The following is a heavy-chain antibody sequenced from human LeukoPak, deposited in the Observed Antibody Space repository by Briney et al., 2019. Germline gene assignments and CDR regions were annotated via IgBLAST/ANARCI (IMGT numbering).Heavy chain of an antibody. D-gene: IGHD6-6*01. CDR3: AKDSRAYSSSSYSAAAGTSYYYYYMDV. V-gene: IGHV3-11*01. Sequence: GGSLRLSCAASGFTFSDYYMSWIRQAPGKGLEWVSYISSSGSTIYYADSVKGRFTISRDNAKNSLYLQMNSLRTEDTALYYCAKDSRAYSSSSYSAAAGTSYYYYYMDVWGKGTTVTVSS. CDR1: GFTFSDYY. CDR2: ISSSGSTI. J-gene: IGHJ6*03.